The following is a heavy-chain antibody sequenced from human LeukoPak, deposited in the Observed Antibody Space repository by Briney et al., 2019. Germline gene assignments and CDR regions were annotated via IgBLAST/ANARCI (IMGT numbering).Heavy chain of an antibody. J-gene: IGHJ3*02. V-gene: IGHV4-38-2*01. CDR1: GFTFSNYA. CDR2: IYNSANT. Sequence: GSLRLSCAASGFTFSNYAMSWVRQAPGKGLEWIGNIYNSANTHYNPSLKTRITMSVDTSKNQFSLKLNSVTAVDTGIYYCARHSRSAYTGYENAFDIWGQGTMVTVSS. CDR3: ARHSRSAYTGYENAFDI. D-gene: IGHD5-12*01.